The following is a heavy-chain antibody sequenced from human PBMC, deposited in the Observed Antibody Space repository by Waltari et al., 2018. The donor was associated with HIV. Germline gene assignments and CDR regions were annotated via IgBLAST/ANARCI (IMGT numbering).Heavy chain of an antibody. CDR3: ARVPDCGGDCYPKFPLDY. V-gene: IGHV3-48*04. CDR1: GFTFSSYS. J-gene: IGHJ4*02. CDR2: ISRSSSTI. D-gene: IGHD2-21*02. Sequence: EVQLVESGGGLVQPGGSLRLSCAASGFTFSSYSMNWVRQAPGKVLVWGSYISRSSSTIHYADSVKGLFTSSRDNAKNSLYLQMNSLRAEDAAVYYCARVPDCGGDCYPKFPLDYWGQGTLVTVSS.